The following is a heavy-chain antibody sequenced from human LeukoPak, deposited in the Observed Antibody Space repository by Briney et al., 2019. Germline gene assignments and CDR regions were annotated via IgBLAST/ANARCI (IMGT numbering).Heavy chain of an antibody. CDR2: IYYTGST. D-gene: IGHD3-10*01. V-gene: IGHV4-59*08. CDR1: GGSITSYY. Sequence: SETLSLTCTVSGGSITSYYWSWIRQPPGKGLEWIGYIYYTGSTNYNPSLKTRVTMSVDTSKNHFSLKLSSVTAADTAVYYCARAHYGSGSYYINYWGQGILVTVSS. CDR3: ARAHYGSGSYYINY. J-gene: IGHJ4*02.